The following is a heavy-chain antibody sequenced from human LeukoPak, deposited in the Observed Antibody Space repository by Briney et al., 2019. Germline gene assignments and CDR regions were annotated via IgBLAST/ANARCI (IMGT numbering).Heavy chain of an antibody. Sequence: SETLSLTCTVSGGSISSGSYYWSWIRQPAGKGLEWIGRIYTSGSTNYNPSLKSRVTMSVDTSKNQFSLKLSSVTAADTAVYYCARGRLSSGYYYYYYYMDVWGKGTTVTISS. V-gene: IGHV4-61*02. J-gene: IGHJ6*03. CDR1: GGSISSGSYY. CDR2: IYTSGST. D-gene: IGHD3-22*01. CDR3: ARGRLSSGYYYYYYYMDV.